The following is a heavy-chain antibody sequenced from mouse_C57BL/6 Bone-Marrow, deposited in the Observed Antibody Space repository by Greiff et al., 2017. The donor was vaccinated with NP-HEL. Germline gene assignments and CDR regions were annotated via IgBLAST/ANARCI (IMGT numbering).Heavy chain of an antibody. Sequence: VQLKESGAELVRPGASVKLSCTASGFNIKDDYMHWVKQRPEQGLEWIGWIDPENGDTEYASKFQGKVTITADTSSNTAYLQLSSLTSEDTAVYYCTTRWLLSFAYWGQGTLVTVSA. V-gene: IGHV14-4*01. CDR1: GFNIKDDY. D-gene: IGHD2-3*01. CDR2: IDPENGDT. J-gene: IGHJ3*01. CDR3: TTRWLLSFAY.